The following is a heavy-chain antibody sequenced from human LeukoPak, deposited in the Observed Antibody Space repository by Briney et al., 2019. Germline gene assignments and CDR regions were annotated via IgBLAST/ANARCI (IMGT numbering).Heavy chain of an antibody. J-gene: IGHJ4*02. CDR2: INHSGST. D-gene: IGHD3-16*02. CDR1: GGSTSSTNYY. CDR3: AREGGFGGVTV. V-gene: IGHV4-39*07. Sequence: SSETLSLTCTVSGGSTSSTNYYWSWIRQPPGKGLEWIGEINHSGSTNYNPSLKSRVTISVDTSKNQFSLKLSSVTAADTAVYYCAREGGFGGVTVWGQGTLVTVSS.